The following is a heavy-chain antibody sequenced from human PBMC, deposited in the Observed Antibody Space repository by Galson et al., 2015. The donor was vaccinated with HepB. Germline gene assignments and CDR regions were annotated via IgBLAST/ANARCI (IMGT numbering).Heavy chain of an antibody. V-gene: IGHV3-15*01. D-gene: IGHD2-2*02. CDR3: TTDLDCSSTSCYMSGVLAYWYFDL. CDR2: IKSKTDGGTT. CDR1: GFTFSNAW. J-gene: IGHJ2*01. Sequence: SLRLSCAAPGFTFSNAWMSWVRQAPGKGLEWVGRIKSKTDGGTTDYAAPVKGRFTISRDDSKNTLYLQMNSLKTEDTAVYYCTTDLDCSSTSCYMSGVLAYWYFDLWGRGTLVTVPS.